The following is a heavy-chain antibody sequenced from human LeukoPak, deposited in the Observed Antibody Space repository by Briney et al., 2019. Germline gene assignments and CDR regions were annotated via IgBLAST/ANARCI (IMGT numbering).Heavy chain of an antibody. CDR2: IYCSGST. D-gene: IGHD5-24*01. CDR3: ARHERDVSLDHAFDI. CDR1: DGSISSYY. J-gene: IGHJ3*02. Sequence: SETLSLTCTISDGSISSYYWSWIRQPPGKGLEWIGYIYCSGSTSYNPSLKSRVTILVDTSKNQFSLKLRSVTAADKAVYYCARHERDVSLDHAFDIWGQGTMVTVSS. V-gene: IGHV4-59*08.